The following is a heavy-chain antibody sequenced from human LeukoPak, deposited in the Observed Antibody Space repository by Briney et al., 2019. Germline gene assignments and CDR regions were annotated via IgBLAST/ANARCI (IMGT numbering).Heavy chain of an antibody. J-gene: IGHJ4*02. V-gene: IGHV3-23*01. D-gene: IGHD3-22*01. CDR1: GGSISSYY. Sequence: ETLSLTCTVSGGSISSYYWSWVRQAPGKGLEWVSAISGSGGSTYYADSVKGRFTISRDNSKNTLYLQMNSLRAEDTAVYYCAKPHGNYYDSSGYYYYWGQGTLVTVSS. CDR2: ISGSGGST. CDR3: AKPHGNYYDSSGYYYY.